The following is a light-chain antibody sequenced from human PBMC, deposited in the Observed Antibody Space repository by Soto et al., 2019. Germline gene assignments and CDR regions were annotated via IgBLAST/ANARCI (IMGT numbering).Light chain of an antibody. Sequence: QSVLTQPPSVSGAPGQRVTISCTGSSSNIGAGYDVHWYQQLPGTAPKLLIYGNSNRPSGVSNRFSGSKSGNTASLTISGLQAEDEADYYCCSYASGSIYVFGTGTKVTVL. V-gene: IGLV1-40*01. CDR3: CSYASGSIYV. J-gene: IGLJ1*01. CDR2: GNS. CDR1: SSNIGAGYD.